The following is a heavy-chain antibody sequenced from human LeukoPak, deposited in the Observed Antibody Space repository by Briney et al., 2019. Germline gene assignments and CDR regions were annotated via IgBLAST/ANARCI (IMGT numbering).Heavy chain of an antibody. CDR3: ARDVGYCSSTSCPEYYFDY. CDR2: IIPIFGTA. V-gene: IGHV1-69*05. D-gene: IGHD2-2*01. Sequence: SVKVSCKASGYTFTSYGISWVRQAPGQGLEWMGRIIPIFGTANYAQKFQGRVTITTDESTSTAYMELSSLRSEDTAVYYCARDVGYCSSTSCPEYYFDYWGQGTLVTVSS. J-gene: IGHJ4*02. CDR1: GYTFTSYG.